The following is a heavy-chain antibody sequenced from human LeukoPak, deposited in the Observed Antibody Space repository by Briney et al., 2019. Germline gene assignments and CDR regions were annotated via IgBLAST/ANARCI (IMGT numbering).Heavy chain of an antibody. CDR2: FRSKGNSYTT. D-gene: IGHD1-26*01. CDR3: SPHVTMAVGES. V-gene: IGHV3-73*01. Sequence: SGGSLRLSCAASGFSFSGSDIHWVRQASGKGLEWVGRFRSKGNSYTTAYGAAVKGRFTISRDDSKSTAYLLMNGLRTEDTAVYYCSPHVTMAVGESWGQGTLVTVSS. CDR1: GFSFSGSD. J-gene: IGHJ4*02.